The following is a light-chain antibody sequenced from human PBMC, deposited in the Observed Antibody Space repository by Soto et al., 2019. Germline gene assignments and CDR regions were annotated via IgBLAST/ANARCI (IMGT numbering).Light chain of an antibody. CDR2: GAS. V-gene: IGKV3-20*01. Sequence: EVLLTQSPGTLSLSPGERATLSCRASQSVNNNFLAWYQQTPGQAPRLLIYGASSRATGIPDKFSGSGSGTDFTLTISRLEPEDFAVYFCQHYGRTPRTFGQGTKVEIK. CDR3: QHYGRTPRT. J-gene: IGKJ1*01. CDR1: QSVNNNF.